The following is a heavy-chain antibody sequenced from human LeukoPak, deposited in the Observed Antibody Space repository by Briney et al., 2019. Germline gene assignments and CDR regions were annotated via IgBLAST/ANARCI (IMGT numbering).Heavy chain of an antibody. CDR3: ARGPTTVYGDYGSFDY. CDR1: GDSMNSGTYY. D-gene: IGHD4-17*01. CDR2: IFYSGST. V-gene: IGHV4-61*10. J-gene: IGHJ4*02. Sequence: SETLSLTCNVSGDSMNSGTYYWSWIRQPAGKGLEWIGRIFYSGSTNYSPSLKSRVTMSVDTSKNQFSLKLSSVTAADTAVYYCARGPTTVYGDYGSFDYWGQGTLVTVSS.